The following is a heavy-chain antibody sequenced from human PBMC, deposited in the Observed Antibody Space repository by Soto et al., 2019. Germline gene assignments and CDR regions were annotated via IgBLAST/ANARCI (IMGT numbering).Heavy chain of an antibody. V-gene: IGHV1-18*04. Sequence: QVLLMQSGGEVKKPGDSVKVSCKASGFTFRIYAIAWVRQAPGQGLEWMGWIRAHNGDANYAQNVQDRVTMTADTSTNTAYLELRSLGTDDTAVYYCARLTGFISPFPDYWGQGTLVSVSS. D-gene: IGHD3-16*02. J-gene: IGHJ4*02. CDR3: ARLTGFISPFPDY. CDR2: IRAHNGDA. CDR1: GFTFRIYA.